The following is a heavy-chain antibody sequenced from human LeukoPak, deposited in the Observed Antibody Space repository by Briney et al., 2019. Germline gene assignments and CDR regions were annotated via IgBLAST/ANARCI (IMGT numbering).Heavy chain of an antibody. J-gene: IGHJ4*02. V-gene: IGHV3-30*18. CDR1: GFTFSTYG. CDR3: AKEGFRYFDY. Sequence: GGSLRLSCSASGFTFSTYGMHWVRQAPGKGLEWVAVISYDGNNKFYSDSVKGRLTISRDNSKNTVYLQMNSLRAEDTAVYYCAKEGFRYFDYWGQGILVTVSS. CDR2: ISYDGNNK.